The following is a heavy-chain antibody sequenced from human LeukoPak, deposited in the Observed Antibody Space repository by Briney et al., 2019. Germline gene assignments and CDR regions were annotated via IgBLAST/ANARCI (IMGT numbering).Heavy chain of an antibody. CDR3: ARRYIVAGTTY. V-gene: IGHV4-59*08. J-gene: IGHJ4*02. CDR1: GGSINSYY. D-gene: IGHD5-12*01. CDR2: SYYSGST. Sequence: PSETLSLTCTVSGGSINSYYWSWIRQPPGKGLEWIGYSYYSGSTNYNPSLKSRVTISVDTSKNQFSLKLSSVTAADTAVYYCARRYIVAGTTYWGQGTLVTVSS.